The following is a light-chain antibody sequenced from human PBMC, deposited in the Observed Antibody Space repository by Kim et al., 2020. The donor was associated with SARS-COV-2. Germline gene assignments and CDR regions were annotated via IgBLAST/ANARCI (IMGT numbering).Light chain of an antibody. Sequence: SASVGDRVTLTCRASQSISSYLNWYQQKPGTAPKLLIYAASSLQSGVPSRFSGSGSGTDFTLTISSLQPEDFATYYCQQSYSTPTFGQGTKVDIK. CDR3: QQSYSTPT. CDR2: AAS. J-gene: IGKJ1*01. V-gene: IGKV1-39*01. CDR1: QSISSY.